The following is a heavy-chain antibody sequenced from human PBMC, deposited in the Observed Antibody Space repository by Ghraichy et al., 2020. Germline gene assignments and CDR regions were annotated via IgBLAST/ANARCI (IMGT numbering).Heavy chain of an antibody. J-gene: IGHJ4*02. Sequence: SETLSLTCTVSGAPISSYYWSWFRQSPGKGLEWIGYIYYTGTTNYNPSLKSRVTISVDTSKNQASLKLNSVTAADTAVYYCARRFNTGYYDYWGQGTLVTVSS. CDR2: IYYTGTT. V-gene: IGHV4-59*08. D-gene: IGHD3-9*01. CDR1: GAPISSYY. CDR3: ARRFNTGYYDY.